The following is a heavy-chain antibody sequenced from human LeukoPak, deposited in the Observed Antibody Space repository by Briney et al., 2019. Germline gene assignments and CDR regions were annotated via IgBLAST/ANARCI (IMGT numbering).Heavy chain of an antibody. J-gene: IGHJ5*02. V-gene: IGHV3-30-3*01. CDR1: GFTFSSYA. CDR2: ISYDGSNK. CDR3: ASLAPPDYYDSSGYNWFDP. Sequence: GGSLRLSCAASGFTFSSYAMHWGRQAPGKGLEWVAVISYDGSNKYYADSVKGRFTISRDNSKNTLYLQMNSLRAEDTAVYYCASLAPPDYYDSSGYNWFDPWGQGTLVTVSS. D-gene: IGHD3-22*01.